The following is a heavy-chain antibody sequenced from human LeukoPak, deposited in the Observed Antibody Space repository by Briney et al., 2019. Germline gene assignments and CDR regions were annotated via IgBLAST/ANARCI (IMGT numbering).Heavy chain of an antibody. D-gene: IGHD6-19*01. V-gene: IGHV4-39*07. CDR1: GGSISSSSYY. Sequence: SETLSLTCTVSGGSISSSSYYWGWIRQPPGKGLEWIGSIYYSGSTYYNPSLKSRVTISVDTSKNQFSLQLSSVTAADTAVYYCARGLSSSGWYRKTDYWGQGTLVTVSS. CDR2: IYYSGST. J-gene: IGHJ4*02. CDR3: ARGLSSSGWYRKTDY.